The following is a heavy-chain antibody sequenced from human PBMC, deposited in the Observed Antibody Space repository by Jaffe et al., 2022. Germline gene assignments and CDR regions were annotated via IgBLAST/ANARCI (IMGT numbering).Heavy chain of an antibody. D-gene: IGHD4-17*01. CDR2: FYYSGST. CDR3: VRPADYGDPFIFDY. CDR1: GDSISSPGYH. V-gene: IGHV4-39*01. J-gene: IGHJ4*02. Sequence: QLQLQESGPGLVKPSETLSLTCIVSGDSISSPGYHWGWIRQTPGKGLEWLGSFYYSGSTYYNPSLKSRVTISVDTSKNQFSLRLTSVTAADTAVYYCVRPADYGDPFIFDYWGQGTLVTVSS.